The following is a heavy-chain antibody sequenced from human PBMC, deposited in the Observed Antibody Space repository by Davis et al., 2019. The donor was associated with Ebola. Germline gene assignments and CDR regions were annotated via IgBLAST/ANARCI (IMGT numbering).Heavy chain of an antibody. V-gene: IGHV1-18*04. Sequence: ASVKVSCKASGYNFNAYGLAWLRQAPGHGLEWMGWISAQNGNTHYAQKFQGRLTMTADTSTSTAYMELVRLTSDDTAMYFCARGSCGGGSCYSPDYWGQGSLVTVSS. CDR3: ARGSCGGGSCYSPDY. CDR1: GYNFNAYG. D-gene: IGHD2-15*01. CDR2: ISAQNGNT. J-gene: IGHJ4*02.